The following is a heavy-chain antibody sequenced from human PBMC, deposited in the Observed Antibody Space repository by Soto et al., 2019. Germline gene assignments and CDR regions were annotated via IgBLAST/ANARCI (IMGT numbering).Heavy chain of an antibody. D-gene: IGHD3-16*01. CDR3: ARLINGIAY. CDR1: GYTFTSYG. J-gene: IGHJ4*02. CDR2: ISAYNGNT. Sequence: QVRLVQSGAEVKKPGASVKVSCKASGYTFTSYGISLLRQAPGQGLEWMGWISAYNGNTNYAQKLQGSVTMTIDTSTSTAYMEMRSLRSDATAGYYCARLINGIAYWGKGTLVTVSS. V-gene: IGHV1-18*01.